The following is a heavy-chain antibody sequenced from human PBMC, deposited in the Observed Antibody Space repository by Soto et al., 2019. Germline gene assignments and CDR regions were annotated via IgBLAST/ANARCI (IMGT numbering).Heavy chain of an antibody. V-gene: IGHV3-21*01. CDR1: GFTFSSYS. D-gene: IGHD2-2*01. CDR3: ARDAYCSSTSCHLYGMDF. J-gene: IGHJ6*02. CDR2: ISSSSSYI. Sequence: GSMRLSCAASGFTFSSYSMNWVRQAPGKGLEWVSSISSSSSYIYYADSVKGRFTVSRDNAKNSLYVQMNSLRAEDTAVYYCARDAYCSSTSCHLYGMDFWGQGTTVIVSS.